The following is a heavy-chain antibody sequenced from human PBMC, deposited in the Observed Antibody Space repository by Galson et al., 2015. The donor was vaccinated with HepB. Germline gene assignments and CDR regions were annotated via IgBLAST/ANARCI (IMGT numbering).Heavy chain of an antibody. CDR2: IIPIFGTA. J-gene: IGHJ4*02. CDR1: GGTFSSYA. Sequence: SVKVSCKASGGTFSSYAISWVRQAPGQGLEWMGGIIPIFGTANYAQKFQGRVTITADESTSTAYMELSSLRSEDTAVYYCARGIYDYVWGSCPFDYWGQGTLVTVSS. CDR3: ARGIYDYVWGSCPFDY. V-gene: IGHV1-69*13. D-gene: IGHD3-16*01.